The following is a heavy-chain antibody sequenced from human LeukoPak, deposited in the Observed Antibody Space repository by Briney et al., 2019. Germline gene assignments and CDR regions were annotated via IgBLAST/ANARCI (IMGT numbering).Heavy chain of an antibody. CDR2: INPSGGRA. CDR3: ARNGVVVIEGYYYYYMDV. J-gene: IGHJ6*03. D-gene: IGHD3-22*01. V-gene: IGHV1-46*01. CDR1: GYTFTSYY. Sequence: ASVKVSCKASGYTFTSYYVHWVRQAPGQGLEWMGIINPSGGRASYAQKFQGRVTMTRDMSTSTVYMELSSLRSEDTAVYYCARNGVVVIEGYYYYYMDVWGKGTTVTVSS.